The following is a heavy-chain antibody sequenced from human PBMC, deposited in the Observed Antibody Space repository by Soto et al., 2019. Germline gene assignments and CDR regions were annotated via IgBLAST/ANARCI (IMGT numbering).Heavy chain of an antibody. Sequence: PWGSLRLSCAASGFTFISYGIHFFRHAPCKWLEWVAVISYDGSNKYYADSVKGRFTISRDNSKNTLYLQMNSLRAEDTAVYYCANNVGRAPDYWGQGTLVTVSS. CDR3: ANNVGRAPDY. J-gene: IGHJ4*02. D-gene: IGHD2-8*01. V-gene: IGHV3-30*18. CDR2: ISYDGSNK. CDR1: GFTFISYG.